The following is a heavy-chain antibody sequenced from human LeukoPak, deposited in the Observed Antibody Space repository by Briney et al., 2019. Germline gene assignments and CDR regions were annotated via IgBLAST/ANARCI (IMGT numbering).Heavy chain of an antibody. Sequence: SETLSLTCAVSGGSISSSNWWSWVRQPPGKGLEWIGEIYRSGSTNYNPSLKSRVTISVDKSKNQFSLKLSSVTAADTAVYYCARIGITGTTGYYYMDVWGKGTTVTVSS. CDR3: ARIGITGTTGYYYMDV. D-gene: IGHD1-20*01. V-gene: IGHV4-4*02. J-gene: IGHJ6*03. CDR1: GGSISSSNW. CDR2: IYRSGST.